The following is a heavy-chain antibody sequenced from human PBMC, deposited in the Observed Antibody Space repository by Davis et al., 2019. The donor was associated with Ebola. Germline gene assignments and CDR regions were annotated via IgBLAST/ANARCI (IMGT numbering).Heavy chain of an antibody. CDR1: GFTFSDYW. V-gene: IGHV3-7*01. D-gene: IGHD6-19*01. Sequence: GESLKISCAASGFTFSDYWMIWIRQAPGKGPEWLANIKQDESEKYYLDSVKGRFTISRDNAKSSLYLHMYSLRAEDTAVYYCARDRRVAVAGRSYYYGMDVWGQGTTVTVSS. CDR3: ARDRRVAVAGRSYYYGMDV. J-gene: IGHJ6*02. CDR2: IKQDESEK.